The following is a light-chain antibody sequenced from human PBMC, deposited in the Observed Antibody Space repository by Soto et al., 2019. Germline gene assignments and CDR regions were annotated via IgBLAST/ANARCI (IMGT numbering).Light chain of an antibody. CDR2: GAS. V-gene: IGKV3-15*01. J-gene: IGKJ1*01. CDR3: HQYNNLWT. CDR1: QSVSSR. Sequence: EIVMTQYPATLSVSPWERVTLSCRASQSVSSRLAWYQQKPGQSPRLLIYGASTRATGIPARFSVSGSGTEFTLTISSLQSEDFGVYYCHQYNNLWTFGQGTKVDI.